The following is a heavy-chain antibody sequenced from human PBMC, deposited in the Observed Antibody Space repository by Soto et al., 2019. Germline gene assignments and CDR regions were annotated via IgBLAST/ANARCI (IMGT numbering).Heavy chain of an antibody. CDR2: INHSGST. CDR1: GGSFSGYY. CDR3: ARFFDSSGYYFSV. J-gene: IGHJ4*02. Sequence: SETLSLTCAVYGGSFSGYYWSWIRQPPGKGLEWIGEINHSGSTNYNPSLKSRVTISVDTSKNQFSLKLSSVTAADTAVYYCARFFDSSGYYFSVWGQGTLVTVS. V-gene: IGHV4-34*01. D-gene: IGHD3-22*01.